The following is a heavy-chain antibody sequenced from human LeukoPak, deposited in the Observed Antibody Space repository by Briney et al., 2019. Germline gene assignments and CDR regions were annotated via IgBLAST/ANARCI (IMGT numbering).Heavy chain of an antibody. CDR1: GYTLTSYD. D-gene: IGHD3-10*01. V-gene: IGHV1-8*01. CDR2: MNPNSGNT. Sequence: ASVRVSCKASGYTLTSYDINWVRQATGQGLEWMGWMNPNSGNTGYAQKFQGRVTMTRDTSISTAYMELSRLRSDDTAVYYCARAGYYYGSGSYYYFDYWGQGTLVTVSS. J-gene: IGHJ4*02. CDR3: ARAGYYYGSGSYYYFDY.